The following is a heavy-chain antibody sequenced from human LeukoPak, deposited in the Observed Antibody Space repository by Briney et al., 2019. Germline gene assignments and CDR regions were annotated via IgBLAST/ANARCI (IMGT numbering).Heavy chain of an antibody. CDR3: AREAGIAAAGTPDAFDI. CDR2: IYYSGST. V-gene: IGHV4-39*07. J-gene: IGHJ3*02. CDR1: GGSISSSSYY. Sequence: SETLSLTCTVSGGSISSSSYYWGWIRQPPGKGLEWIGSIYYSGSTYYNPSLKSRVTISVDTSKNQFSLKLSSVTAADTAVYYCAREAGIAAAGTPDAFDIWGQGTMVTVSS. D-gene: IGHD6-13*01.